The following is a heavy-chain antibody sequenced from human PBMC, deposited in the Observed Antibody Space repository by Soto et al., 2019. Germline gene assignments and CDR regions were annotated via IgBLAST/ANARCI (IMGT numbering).Heavy chain of an antibody. Sequence: QVQLVESGGGVVQSGRSLRLSCAASGFTFSSYGMHWVRQAPGKGLEWVAVIWYDGSNKYYADSVKGRFTISRDNSKNTLYLQMNSLRAEDTAVYYCARGNYGDYDPLDYWGQGTLVTVSS. J-gene: IGHJ4*02. V-gene: IGHV3-33*01. CDR1: GFTFSSYG. D-gene: IGHD4-17*01. CDR3: ARGNYGDYDPLDY. CDR2: IWYDGSNK.